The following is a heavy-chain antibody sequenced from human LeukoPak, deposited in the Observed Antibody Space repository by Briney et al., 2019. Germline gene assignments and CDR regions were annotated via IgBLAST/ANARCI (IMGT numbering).Heavy chain of an antibody. CDR2: INPNSGGT. D-gene: IGHD6-19*01. J-gene: IGHJ4*02. CDR3: ARVAWGSSGWYAPIDY. V-gene: IGHV1-2*02. Sequence: ASVKVSCKASGYTFTDYYIHWVRQAPGQGLEWMGWINPNSGGTNYAQKFQGRVTMTRDTSISTAYMELSRLRSDDTAVYYCARVAWGSSGWYAPIDYWGQGTLVTVSS. CDR1: GYTFTDYY.